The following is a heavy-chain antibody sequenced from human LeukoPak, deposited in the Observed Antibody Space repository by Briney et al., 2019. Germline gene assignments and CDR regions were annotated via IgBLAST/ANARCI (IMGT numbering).Heavy chain of an antibody. D-gene: IGHD1-26*01. CDR2: ISITSDYI. J-gene: IGHJ3*01. CDR3: ARARSSGSHRVVNAFDV. CDR1: GFTFSSYT. V-gene: IGHV3-21*01. Sequence: PGGSLRLSCAASGFTFSSYTMNWVRQAPGKGLEWVSSISITSDYIYYPDSMKGRFTISRDNAKNPLYLQMNSLRAEDTAVYYCARARSSGSHRVVNAFDVWGQGTMVTASS.